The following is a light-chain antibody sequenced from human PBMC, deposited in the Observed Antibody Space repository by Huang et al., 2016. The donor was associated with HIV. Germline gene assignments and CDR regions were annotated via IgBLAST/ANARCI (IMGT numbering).Light chain of an antibody. CDR2: GAS. Sequence: EIVVTQSPATLSVSPGETATLSCRASQGVSRNLAWYQQKPGQAPRLLIYGASTRATGSPARFSGSGSETEFALTIRSLQSEDFALYYRQYYNKWPPTWTFGQGTKVEI. CDR3: QYYNKWPPTWT. CDR1: QGVSRN. J-gene: IGKJ1*01. V-gene: IGKV3-15*01.